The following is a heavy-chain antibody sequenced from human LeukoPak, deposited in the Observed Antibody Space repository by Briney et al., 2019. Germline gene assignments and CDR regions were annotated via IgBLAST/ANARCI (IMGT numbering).Heavy chain of an antibody. D-gene: IGHD3-22*01. Sequence: ASVKVSCKASGYTFTGYYMHWVRQAPGQGLEWMGWINPNSGGTNYAQKFQGRVTMTRDTSISTAYMELSRLRSDDTAVYYCAREVGYYYDSSGHSRAPFDYWGQGTLVTVSS. CDR1: GYTFTGYY. CDR3: AREVGYYYDSSGHSRAPFDY. CDR2: INPNSGGT. J-gene: IGHJ4*02. V-gene: IGHV1-2*02.